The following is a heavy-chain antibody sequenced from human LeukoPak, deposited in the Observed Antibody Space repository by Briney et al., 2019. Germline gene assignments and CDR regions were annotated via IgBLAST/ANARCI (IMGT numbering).Heavy chain of an antibody. D-gene: IGHD3-22*01. V-gene: IGHV1-69*04. CDR3: ARSHDSTTWYFVL. Sequence: SVKVSCKASGGTFSSYAISWVRQAPGQGLEWMGRIIPILGIANYAQKFQGRVTITAGKSTSTAYMELSSLRSEDTAVYYCARSHDSTTWYFVLWGRGTLVTVSS. CDR2: IIPILGIA. CDR1: GGTFSSYA. J-gene: IGHJ2*01.